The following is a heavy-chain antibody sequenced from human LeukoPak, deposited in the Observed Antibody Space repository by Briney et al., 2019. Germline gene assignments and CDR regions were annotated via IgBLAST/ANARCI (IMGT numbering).Heavy chain of an antibody. Sequence: SETLSLTCAVYGGSFSGYYWSWIRQPPGKGLEWIGEINHSGSTNYNPSLKSRVTISVDTSKNQFSLKLSSVTAADTAVYYCATAGYSSGWFDYWGQGTLVTVSS. CDR2: INHSGST. CDR1: GGSFSGYY. D-gene: IGHD6-19*01. J-gene: IGHJ4*02. CDR3: ATAGYSSGWFDY. V-gene: IGHV4-34*01.